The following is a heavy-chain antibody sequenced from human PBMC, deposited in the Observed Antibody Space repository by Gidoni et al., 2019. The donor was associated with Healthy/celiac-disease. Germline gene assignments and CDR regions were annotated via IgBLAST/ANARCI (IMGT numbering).Heavy chain of an antibody. CDR2: IYYSGST. CDR3: ARAEGSSWTLSLDYYGMDV. J-gene: IGHJ6*02. CDR1: GGSISSYY. Sequence: QVQLQESGPGLVKPSETLSLTCTVAGGSISSYYWSWIRQPPGKGLEWIGYIYYSGSTNYNPSLKSRVTISVDTSKNQFSLKLSSVTAADTAVYYCARAEGSSWTLSLDYYGMDVWGQGTTVTVSS. V-gene: IGHV4-59*01. D-gene: IGHD6-13*01.